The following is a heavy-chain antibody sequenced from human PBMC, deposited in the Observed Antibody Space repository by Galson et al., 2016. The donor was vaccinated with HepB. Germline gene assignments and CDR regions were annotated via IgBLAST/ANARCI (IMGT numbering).Heavy chain of an antibody. Sequence: QSGAEVKKPGESLKISCQASGYSFRNHWVGWVRQKPGKGLELMGIIYPHDSDVRYSPSFQGRVTISADKSITTAFLQWSSLESSATAIYYCTKNGLEGQTLNWFDSWGQGTLVTVSS. J-gene: IGHJ5*01. CDR2: IYPHDSDV. CDR1: GYSFRNHW. D-gene: IGHD3/OR15-3a*01. CDR3: TKNGLEGQTLNWFDS. V-gene: IGHV5-51*01.